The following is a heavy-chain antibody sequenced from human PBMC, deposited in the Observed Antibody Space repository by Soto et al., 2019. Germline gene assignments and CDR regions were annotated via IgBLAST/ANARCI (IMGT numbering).Heavy chain of an antibody. CDR1: SGSISSSNW. Sequence: PSETLSLTCAVSSGSISSSNWWSWVRQPPGKGLEWIGEIYHSGSTNYNPSLKSRVTISVDKSKNQFSLKLSSVTAADTAVYYCAVTRGVTTMTLFDPWGQGTLVTVSS. CDR2: IYHSGST. J-gene: IGHJ5*02. D-gene: IGHD4-17*01. V-gene: IGHV4-4*02. CDR3: AVTRGVTTMTLFDP.